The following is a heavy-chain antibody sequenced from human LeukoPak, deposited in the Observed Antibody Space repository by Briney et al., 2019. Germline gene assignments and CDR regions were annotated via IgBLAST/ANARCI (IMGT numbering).Heavy chain of an antibody. CDR2: INHSGST. J-gene: IGHJ4*02. CDR1: GGSFSGYY. D-gene: IGHD3-10*01. CDR3: ARKPMVRGVID. Sequence: SETLSLTCAVYGGSFSGYYWSWIRQPPGKGLEWIGEINHSGSTNYNPSLKSRVTISVDTSKNQFSLKLSSVTAADTAVYYCARKPMVRGVIDWGQGTLVTVSS. V-gene: IGHV4-34*01.